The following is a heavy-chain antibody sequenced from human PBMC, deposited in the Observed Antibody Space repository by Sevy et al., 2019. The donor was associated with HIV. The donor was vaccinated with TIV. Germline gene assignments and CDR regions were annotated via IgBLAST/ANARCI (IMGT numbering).Heavy chain of an antibody. J-gene: IGHJ4*02. V-gene: IGHV3-23*01. D-gene: IGHD3-3*01. CDR3: AKGTGIFGVVIILEYYFDY. Sequence: GGSLSLSCAASGFTFSSYAMSWVRQAPGKGLEWVSAISGSGGSTYYADSVKGRFTISRDNSKNTLYLQMNSLRAEDTAVYYCAKGTGIFGVVIILEYYFDYWGQGTLVTVSS. CDR2: ISGSGGST. CDR1: GFTFSSYA.